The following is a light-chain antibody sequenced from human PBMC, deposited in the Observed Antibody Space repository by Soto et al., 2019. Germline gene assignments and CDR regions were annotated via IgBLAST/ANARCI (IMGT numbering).Light chain of an antibody. CDR3: QQYNSYPLT. J-gene: IGKJ4*01. V-gene: IGKV1-5*03. Sequence: DIQMTQSPSTLCASVGDRVTITCRASQSISSWLAWYQQKPGKAPKLLIYKASSLESGVPSRFSGSGSGTEFTLTISSLQPDDFATYYCQQYNSYPLTFGGGTKVDIK. CDR2: KAS. CDR1: QSISSW.